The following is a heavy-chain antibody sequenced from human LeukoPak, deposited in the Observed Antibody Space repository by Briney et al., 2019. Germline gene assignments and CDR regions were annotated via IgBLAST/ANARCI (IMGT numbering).Heavy chain of an antibody. D-gene: IGHD6-19*01. J-gene: IGHJ4*02. Sequence: ASVKVSCKASGYTFNHHDISWVRQAPGQGLEWMGWISCYNGDTNYAQNLQGRVTMSTDTSTSTAYMELTGLRSDDTAVYYCVRDPTNTSGRYAYFDYWGQGTLVTVSS. CDR1: GYTFNHHD. CDR2: ISCYNGDT. V-gene: IGHV1-18*01. CDR3: VRDPTNTSGRYAYFDY.